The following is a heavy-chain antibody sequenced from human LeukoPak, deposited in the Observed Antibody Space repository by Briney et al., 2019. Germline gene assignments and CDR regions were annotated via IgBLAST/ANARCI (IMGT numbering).Heavy chain of an antibody. D-gene: IGHD2-2*01. CDR3: ARGGYCSSTSCYRYWFDP. V-gene: IGHV4-34*01. J-gene: IGHJ5*02. CDR2: INHSGST. Sequence: SETLSLTCAVYGGSFSGYYWSWIRQPPGKGLEWIGEINHSGSTNYNPSLKSRVTIPVDTSKNQFSLKLSSVTAADTAVYYCARGGYCSSTSCYRYWFDPWGQGTLVTVSS. CDR1: GGSFSGYY.